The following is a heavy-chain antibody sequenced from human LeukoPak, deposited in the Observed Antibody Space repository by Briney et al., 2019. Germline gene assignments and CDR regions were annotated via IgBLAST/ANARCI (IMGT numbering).Heavy chain of an antibody. V-gene: IGHV1-69*13. CDR1: GGTFSSYA. CDR2: IIPIFGTA. CDR3: ASSGNYGDYAYNWFDP. D-gene: IGHD4-17*01. J-gene: IGHJ5*02. Sequence: ASVKVSCKASGGTFSSYAISWVRQAPGQGLEWMGGIIPIFGTANYAQKFQGRVTITADESTSTAYMELSSLRSEDTAVYYCASSGNYGDYAYNWFDPWGQGTLVTVSS.